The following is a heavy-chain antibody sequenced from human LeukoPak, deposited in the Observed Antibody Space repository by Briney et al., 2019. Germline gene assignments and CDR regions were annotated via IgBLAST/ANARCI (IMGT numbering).Heavy chain of an antibody. V-gene: IGHV3-30*04. CDR1: GFTFSNYP. CDR3: ARDLTRGAPDYFDN. J-gene: IGHJ4*02. D-gene: IGHD3-10*01. CDR2: ISHDGKVK. Sequence: GGSLRLSCAASGFTFSNYPLHWVRQAPGKGLDWVAVISHDGKVKYYADSVQGRFIISRDDSTNTLSLQMNSLRPDDTAIYYCARDLTRGAPDYFDNWGQGTLVTVSS.